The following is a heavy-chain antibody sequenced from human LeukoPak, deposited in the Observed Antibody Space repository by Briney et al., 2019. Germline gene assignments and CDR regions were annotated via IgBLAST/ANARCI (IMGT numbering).Heavy chain of an antibody. CDR3: AKRHYDILTGYYNYFDY. CDR2: ISGSGGST. Sequence: PGGSLRLSCAASGFTFSSYAMSWVRQAPGKGLERVSAISGSGGSTYYADSVKGRFTISRDNSKNTLYLQMNSLRAEDTAVYYCAKRHYDILTGYYNYFDYWGQGTLVTVSS. D-gene: IGHD3-9*01. J-gene: IGHJ4*02. V-gene: IGHV3-23*01. CDR1: GFTFSSYA.